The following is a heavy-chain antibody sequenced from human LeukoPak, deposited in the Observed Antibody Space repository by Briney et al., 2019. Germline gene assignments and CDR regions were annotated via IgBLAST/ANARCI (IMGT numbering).Heavy chain of an antibody. CDR3: ATQWDSGSYRDY. Sequence: GASVKVSCKVSGYTLTELSMHWVRQAPGKGLEWMGGFDPEDGETIYAQKFQGRVTMTVDTSTGTAYMELSSLRSEDTAVYYCATQWDSGSYRDYWGQGTLVTVSS. CDR1: GYTLTELS. J-gene: IGHJ4*02. D-gene: IGHD1-26*01. CDR2: FDPEDGET. V-gene: IGHV1-24*01.